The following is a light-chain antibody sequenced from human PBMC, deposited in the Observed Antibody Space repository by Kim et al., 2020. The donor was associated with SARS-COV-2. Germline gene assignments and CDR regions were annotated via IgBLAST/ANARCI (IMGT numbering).Light chain of an antibody. CDR2: AAS. V-gene: IGKV1-39*01. Sequence: DIQMTQSPSSLSASVGDRVTITGRASQSISSYLNWYQQKPGKAPKLLIYAASSLQSGVSSRFSVSGSGTDFTLTISSLQPEDVASYYCQQSYSTPPRTFGQGTKVDIK. J-gene: IGKJ1*01. CDR1: QSISSY. CDR3: QQSYSTPPRT.